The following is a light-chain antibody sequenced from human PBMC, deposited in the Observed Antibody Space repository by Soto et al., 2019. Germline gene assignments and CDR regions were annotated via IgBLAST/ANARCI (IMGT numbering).Light chain of an antibody. Sequence: EIVLTQSPATLSLSPGERATLSCRASXSVXSYLAWYQLKPGQAPRLLIYDASNRATGIPARFSGSGSGTDFTLTISSLEPEDFAVYYCQQRSNWPPTFGQGTNLEI. V-gene: IGKV3-11*01. CDR3: QQRSNWPPT. CDR2: DAS. CDR1: XSVXSY. J-gene: IGKJ2*01.